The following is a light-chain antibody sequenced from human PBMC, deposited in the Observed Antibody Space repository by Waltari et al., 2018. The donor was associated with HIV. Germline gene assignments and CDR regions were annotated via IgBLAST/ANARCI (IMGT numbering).Light chain of an antibody. J-gene: IGLJ2*01. CDR1: TSHIGRNT. CDR3: ASWDDSLNGPV. V-gene: IGLV1-44*01. CDR2: GKN. Sequence: QSVLTQPPSASGTPEQRVTLSSSGSTSHIGRNTVSCFQQFPGTAPKVLIYGKNQRPSGVPDRFSGSKSGTSASLAISGLQSEDEADYYCASWDDSLNGPVFGGGTKLTVV.